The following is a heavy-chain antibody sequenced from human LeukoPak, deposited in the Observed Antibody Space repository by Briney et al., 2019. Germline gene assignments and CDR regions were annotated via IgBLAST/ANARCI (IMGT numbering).Heavy chain of an antibody. CDR3: ARGRGSSWYYFDS. D-gene: IGHD6-13*01. CDR1: GGSISSGGYY. Sequence: SETLSLTCTVSGGSISSGGYYWSWIRQPPGKGLEWIGYIYHSGSTYYNPSLKSRVTISVDRSKNQFSLKLSSVTAADTAVYYCARGRGSSWYYFDSWGQGTLVTVSS. CDR2: IYHSGST. J-gene: IGHJ4*02. V-gene: IGHV4-30-2*01.